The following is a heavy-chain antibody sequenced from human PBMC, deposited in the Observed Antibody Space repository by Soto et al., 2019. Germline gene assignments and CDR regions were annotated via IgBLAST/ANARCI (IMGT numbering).Heavy chain of an antibody. CDR3: AQGSGSGSYMGYYFDY. Sequence: GESLRLTCAASGGTFSSYDMSWVRQAPGKGLEWVSAISGSGGSTYYADSVKGGFTISRDNSKNTLYLQMNSLRAEDTAVYYCAQGSGSGSYMGYYFDYWGQGTLVTVSS. CDR1: GGTFSSYD. V-gene: IGHV3-23*01. CDR2: ISGSGGST. J-gene: IGHJ4*02. D-gene: IGHD3-10*01.